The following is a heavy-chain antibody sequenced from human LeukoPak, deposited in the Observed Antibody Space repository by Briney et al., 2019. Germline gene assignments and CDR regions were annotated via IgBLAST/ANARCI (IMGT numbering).Heavy chain of an antibody. CDR2: IYHSGST. CDR3: ARDQANRIDC. V-gene: IGHV4-38-2*02. J-gene: IGHJ4*02. Sequence: PSETLSLTCAVSGYSISSGYYWGWIRQPPGKGLEWIGSIYHSGSTYYNPSLKSRVTISVDTSKNQFSLKLSSVTAADTAVYYCARDQANRIDCWGQGTLVTVSS. CDR1: GYSISSGYY. D-gene: IGHD2/OR15-2a*01.